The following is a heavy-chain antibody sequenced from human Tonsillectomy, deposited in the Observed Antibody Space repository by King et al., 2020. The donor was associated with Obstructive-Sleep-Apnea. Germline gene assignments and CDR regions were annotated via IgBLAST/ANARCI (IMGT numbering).Heavy chain of an antibody. CDR1: GFTFSSYA. D-gene: IGHD2-15*01. V-gene: IGHV3-30*04. Sequence: VQLVESGGGVVQPGRSLRLSCAASGFTFSSYAMHWVRQAPGKGLEWVAVISYDGSNKYYADSVKGRFTISRDNSKNTLYLQMNSLIAEDTAVYYCSSPLYCSGGSCYPPYYYGMDVWGQGTTVTVSS. J-gene: IGHJ6*02. CDR3: SSPLYCSGGSCYPPYYYGMDV. CDR2: ISYDGSNK.